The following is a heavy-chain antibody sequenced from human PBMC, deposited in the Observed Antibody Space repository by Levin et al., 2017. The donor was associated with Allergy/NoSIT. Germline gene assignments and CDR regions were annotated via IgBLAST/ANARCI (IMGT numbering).Heavy chain of an antibody. V-gene: IGHV3-11*01. Sequence: GESLKISCAASGFTFSDYYMSWIRQAPGKGLEWVSYISSSGSTIYYADSVKGRFTISRDNAKNSLYLQMNSLRAEDTAVYYCAREDFRLDFWSGYYSWFDPWGQGTLVTVSS. CDR2: ISSSGSTI. CDR1: GFTFSDYY. CDR3: AREDFRLDFWSGYYSWFDP. J-gene: IGHJ5*02. D-gene: IGHD3-3*01.